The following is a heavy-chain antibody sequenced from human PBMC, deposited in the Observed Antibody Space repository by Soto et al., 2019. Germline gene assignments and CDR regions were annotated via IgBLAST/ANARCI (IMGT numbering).Heavy chain of an antibody. D-gene: IGHD2-2*01. CDR2: IIPIFGTA. V-gene: IGHV1-69*13. Sequence: ASVKVSCKASGGTFSSYAISWVRQAPGQGLEWMGGIIPIFGTANYAQKFQGRVTITADESTSTAYMELSSLRSEDTAVYYCARLPMSPYCSSTSCILSMDVWGQGTTVTVSS. CDR1: GGTFSSYA. J-gene: IGHJ6*02. CDR3: ARLPMSPYCSSTSCILSMDV.